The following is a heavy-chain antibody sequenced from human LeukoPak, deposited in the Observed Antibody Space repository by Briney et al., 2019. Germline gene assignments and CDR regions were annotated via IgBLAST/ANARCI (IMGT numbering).Heavy chain of an antibody. CDR1: GGSISSGSYY. CDR2: IYYSGST. V-gene: IGHV4-61*10. Sequence: SQTLSLTCTVSGGSISSGSYYWSWIRQPAGKGLEWIGYIYYSGSTNYNPSLKSRVTISVDTSKNQFSLKLSSVTAADTAVYYCARGVALAAAAPGWFDPWGQGTLVTVSS. J-gene: IGHJ5*02. D-gene: IGHD6-13*01. CDR3: ARGVALAAAAPGWFDP.